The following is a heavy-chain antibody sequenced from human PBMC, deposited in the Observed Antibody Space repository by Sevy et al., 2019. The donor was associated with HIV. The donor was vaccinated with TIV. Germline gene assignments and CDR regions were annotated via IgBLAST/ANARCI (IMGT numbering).Heavy chain of an antibody. D-gene: IGHD6-13*01. CDR1: GYTLSSYD. CDR3: ARADLDSSTFFYYYGMDV. V-gene: IGHV1-8*01. J-gene: IGHJ6*02. CDR2: MNPDSGRR. Sequence: VKVSCKASGYTLSSYDINWVRQATGQGLEWMGWMNPDSGRRGYAPKFQGRVTMTTNTSIGTAYMELRSLRSEDSAVYYCARADLDSSTFFYYYGMDVWGQGTTVTVSS.